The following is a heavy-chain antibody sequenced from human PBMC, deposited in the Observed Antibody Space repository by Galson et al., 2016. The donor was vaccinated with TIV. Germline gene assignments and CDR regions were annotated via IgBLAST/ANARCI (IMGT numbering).Heavy chain of an antibody. CDR2: ISGGCYSA. V-gene: IGHV3-23*01. CDR1: GFNFRSYS. CDR3: AIDPDGAYYYDSGSYYKDH. D-gene: IGHD3-10*01. Sequence: SLKLSCKTSGFNFRSYSMNWVRQAPGQGLEWVSLISGGCYSAKYADSVQGRFTISRDDAKNTPSLQLNSLRAEDTATYYCAIDPDGAYYYDSGSYYKDHWGQGTLVTVSS. J-gene: IGHJ4*02.